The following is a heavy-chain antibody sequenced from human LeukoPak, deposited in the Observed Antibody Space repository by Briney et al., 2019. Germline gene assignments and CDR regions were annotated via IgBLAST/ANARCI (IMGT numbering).Heavy chain of an antibody. CDR3: ARDLSSTSCYDCYCGMDV. J-gene: IGHJ6*02. V-gene: IGHV3-30-3*01. Sequence: PGRSLRLSCAASGFTFSSYGMHWVRQAPGKGLEWVAVISYDGSNKYYADSVKGRFTISRDNSKKTLYLQMNSLRAEDTAVYYCARDLSSTSCYDCYCGMDVWGQGTTVTVSS. CDR1: GFTFSSYG. D-gene: IGHD2-2*01. CDR2: ISYDGSNK.